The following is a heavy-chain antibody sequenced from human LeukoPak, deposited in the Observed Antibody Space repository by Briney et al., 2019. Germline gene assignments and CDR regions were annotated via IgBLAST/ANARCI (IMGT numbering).Heavy chain of an antibody. CDR3: ATHIYSTYCSS. J-gene: IGHJ5*02. Sequence: PGGSLRLSCAASGFTFSSYWMSWVRQAPGKGLEWVANIKQDGSEKYYVDSVKGRFTISRDNAKNTLYLQMNSLRVDDTAVYYCATHIYSTYCSSWGQGTLVTVSS. CDR2: IKQDGSEK. V-gene: IGHV3-7*01. CDR1: GFTFSSYW. D-gene: IGHD4-11*01.